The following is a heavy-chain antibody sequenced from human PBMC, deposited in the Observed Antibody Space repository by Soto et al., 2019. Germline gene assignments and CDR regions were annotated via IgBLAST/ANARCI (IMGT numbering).Heavy chain of an antibody. Sequence: EVQLVESGGGLVQPGGSLRLSCAASGFTFSSYWMHWVRQAPGKGLVWVSRINSDGSSTSYADSVKGRFTISRDNAKNTLYLQMNSLRAEDTAVYYCARESLTGYSSSWALLDYYMDVWGKGTTVTVSS. V-gene: IGHV3-74*01. D-gene: IGHD6-13*01. CDR1: GFTFSSYW. CDR2: INSDGSST. CDR3: ARESLTGYSSSWALLDYYMDV. J-gene: IGHJ6*03.